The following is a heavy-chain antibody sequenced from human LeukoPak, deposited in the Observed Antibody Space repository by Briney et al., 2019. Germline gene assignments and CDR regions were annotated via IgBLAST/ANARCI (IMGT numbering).Heavy chain of an antibody. J-gene: IGHJ5*02. D-gene: IGHD4-17*01. V-gene: IGHV1-18*04. CDR2: ISAYNGNT. Sequence: ASVKVSCKASGHTFTTYYVHLVRQAPGQGLEWMGWISAYNGNTNYAQKLQGRVTMTTDTSTSTAYMELRSLRSDDTAVYYCARVVVDYGDYGWFDPWGQGTLVTVSS. CDR1: GHTFTTYY. CDR3: ARVVVDYGDYGWFDP.